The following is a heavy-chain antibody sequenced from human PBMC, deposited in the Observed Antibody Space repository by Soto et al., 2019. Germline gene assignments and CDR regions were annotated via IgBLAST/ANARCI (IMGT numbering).Heavy chain of an antibody. J-gene: IGHJ4*02. CDR3: ARRYGGTFDY. CDR1: GGSISSYY. Sequence: PSETLSLTCTVSGGSISSYYWSWIRQPPGKGLEWIGYIYYSGSTNYNPSIKSRVNISVDTSKNQFSLKMSSVTAADTAVYYCARRYGGTFDYWGQGTLVTVSS. V-gene: IGHV4-59*08. D-gene: IGHD2-15*01. CDR2: IYYSGST.